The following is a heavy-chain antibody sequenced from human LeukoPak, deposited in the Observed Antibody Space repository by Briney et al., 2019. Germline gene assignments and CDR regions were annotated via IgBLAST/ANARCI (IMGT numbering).Heavy chain of an antibody. Sequence: GGSLRLSCAASGFAFNNYYMSWVRQAPGKGLEWVSYISSSGSTIYYADSVKGRFTISRDNAKNSLYLQMNSLRAEDTAVYYCAELSITMIGGVWGKGTTVTISS. V-gene: IGHV3-11*04. CDR1: GFAFNNYY. D-gene: IGHD3-10*02. CDR3: AELSITMIGGV. CDR2: ISSSGSTI. J-gene: IGHJ6*04.